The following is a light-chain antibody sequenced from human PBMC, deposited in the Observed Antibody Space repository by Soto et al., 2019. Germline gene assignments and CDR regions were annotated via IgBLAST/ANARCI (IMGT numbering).Light chain of an antibody. Sequence: IQMTQSPSTLSGSVGDRVTITCRASQGISSYLAWYQQKPGKAPKLLIYAASTLQSGVPSRFSGSGSGTEFTLTISSLQPEDFATYYCQQLNSYLPLTFGGGTKVDIK. V-gene: IGKV1-9*01. CDR2: AAS. CDR3: QQLNSYLPLT. J-gene: IGKJ4*01. CDR1: QGISSY.